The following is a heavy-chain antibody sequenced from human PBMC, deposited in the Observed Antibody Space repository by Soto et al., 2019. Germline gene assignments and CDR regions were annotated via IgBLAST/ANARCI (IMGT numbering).Heavy chain of an antibody. D-gene: IGHD2-2*01. V-gene: IGHV3-21*01. J-gene: IGHJ4*02. CDR3: ARDGCRTTSCHDY. Sequence: PGGSLRLSCAASGFTFSSYSMNWVRQAPGKGLEWVSSISSSSYYIYYADSVKGRFTISRDNAKNSLYLQMNSLRAEDTAVYYCARDGCRTTSCHDYWGQGTLVTVSS. CDR2: ISSSSYYI. CDR1: GFTFSSYS.